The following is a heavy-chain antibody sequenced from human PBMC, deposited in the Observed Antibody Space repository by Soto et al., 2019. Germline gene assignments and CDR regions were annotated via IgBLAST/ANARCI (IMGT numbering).Heavy chain of an antibody. CDR2: IYSGGST. Sequence: GGSLRLSCAASGFTVSSNYMSWVRQAPGKGLGWVSVIYSGGSTYYGDSVKGRFTISSDNSKNTLYLQMNSLRAEDTAVYYCARVYGGNDAFDIWGQGTMVTVSS. CDR3: ARVYGGNDAFDI. CDR1: GFTVSSNY. D-gene: IGHD2-15*01. J-gene: IGHJ3*02. V-gene: IGHV3-53*01.